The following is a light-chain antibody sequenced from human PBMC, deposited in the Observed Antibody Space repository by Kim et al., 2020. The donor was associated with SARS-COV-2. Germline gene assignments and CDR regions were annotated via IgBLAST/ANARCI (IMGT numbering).Light chain of an antibody. CDR1: QDISNS. J-gene: IGKJ4*01. CDR2: DAF. CDR3: QQHYIYPLT. V-gene: IGKV1-8*01. Sequence: ASTGDRVTLPCRASQDISNSLAWYQQKPGKAPELLIYDAFTLQSGVSPRFSGSRSGTDFTLTISSLQSEDFATYYCQQHYIYPLTFGGGTKVDIK.